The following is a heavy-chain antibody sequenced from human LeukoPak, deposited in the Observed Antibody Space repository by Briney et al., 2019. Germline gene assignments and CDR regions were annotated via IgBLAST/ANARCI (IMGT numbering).Heavy chain of an antibody. CDR2: IYHSGST. J-gene: IGHJ3*02. V-gene: IGHV4-30-2*01. Sequence: SETLSLTCTVSGGSISSGGYYWSWIRQPPGKGLEWIGYIYHSGSTYYNPSLKSRVTISVDTSKNQFSLKLSSVTAADTAVYYCARGAGSGWFHTSPHAFDIWGQGTMVTVSS. CDR3: ARGAGSGWFHTSPHAFDI. D-gene: IGHD6-19*01. CDR1: GGSISSGGYY.